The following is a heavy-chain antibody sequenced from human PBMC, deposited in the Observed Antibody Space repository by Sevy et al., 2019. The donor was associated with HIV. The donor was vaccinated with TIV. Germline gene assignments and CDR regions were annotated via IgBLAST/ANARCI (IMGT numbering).Heavy chain of an antibody. CDR3: ATHAGIAAAGRVFDY. Sequence: GGSLRLSCAASGFTFSDHYMEWVRQAPGKGLEWVGRIRNKADSYTTEYAASVKGRFTISRDDSKNSLYLLMNSLKTEDTAVYYCATHAGIAAAGRVFDYWGQGTLVIVSS. CDR2: IRNKADSYTT. J-gene: IGHJ4*02. V-gene: IGHV3-72*01. CDR1: GFTFSDHY. D-gene: IGHD6-13*01.